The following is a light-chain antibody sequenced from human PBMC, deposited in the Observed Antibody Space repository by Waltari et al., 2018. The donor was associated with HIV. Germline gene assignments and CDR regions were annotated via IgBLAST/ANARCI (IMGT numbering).Light chain of an antibody. CDR3: AAWDDSLGGRV. V-gene: IGLV1-47*01. CDR2: WDN. Sequence: QSVLTQPPSASGTPGQRVTIYCSGSNSNIGINYVYWYQQLPGTAPKLLICWDNLRPAGVPGRCSGSKSGTSASLDSSGLRSEDEADYYCAAWDDSLGGRVFGGGTNLTVL. J-gene: IGLJ3*02. CDR1: NSNIGINY.